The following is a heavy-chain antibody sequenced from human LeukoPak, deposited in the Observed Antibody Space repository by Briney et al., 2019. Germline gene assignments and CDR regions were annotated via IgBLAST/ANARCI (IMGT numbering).Heavy chain of an antibody. CDR2: IYYSGST. CDR1: GGSISGGGYS. V-gene: IGHV4-30-2*01. J-gene: IGHJ4*02. D-gene: IGHD3-16*01. Sequence: PSETLSLTCAVSGGSISGGGYSWSWIRQPPGKGLEWIGYIYYSGSTYYNPSLKSRVTISVDRSKNQFSPNLQSVTAADAAVYYCASVSSGGYFDYWGQGILVSVSS. CDR3: ASVSSGGYFDY.